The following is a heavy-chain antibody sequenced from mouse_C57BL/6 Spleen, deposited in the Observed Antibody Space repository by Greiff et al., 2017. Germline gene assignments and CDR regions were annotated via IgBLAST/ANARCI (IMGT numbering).Heavy chain of an antibody. CDR1: GYSFTDYN. CDR2: INPNYGTT. J-gene: IGHJ4*01. CDR3: AREGDSSGQSPLSYAIDY. V-gene: IGHV1-39*01. Sequence: VQLQQSGPELVKPGASVKISCKASGYSFTDYNMNWVKQSNGKSLEWIGVINPNYGTTSYNQKFKGKATLTVDQSSSTAYMQLNSLTSEDSAVYYCAREGDSSGQSPLSYAIDYWGQGTSVTVSS. D-gene: IGHD3-2*02.